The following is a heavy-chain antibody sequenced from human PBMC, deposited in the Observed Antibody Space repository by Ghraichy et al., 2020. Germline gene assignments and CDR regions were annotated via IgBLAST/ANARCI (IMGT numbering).Heavy chain of an antibody. Sequence: MKVSCKASGYTFTNYGITWVRQAPGQGLEWMGWITTRNGNTQSAQRLQGRVTMTTDTSTNTVYMELRSLRFDDTAVYYCARGINYFDPWGQGTLVTVSS. CDR2: ITTRNGNT. J-gene: IGHJ5*02. CDR1: GYTFTNYG. D-gene: IGHD2-15*01. CDR3: ARGINYFDP. V-gene: IGHV1-18*04.